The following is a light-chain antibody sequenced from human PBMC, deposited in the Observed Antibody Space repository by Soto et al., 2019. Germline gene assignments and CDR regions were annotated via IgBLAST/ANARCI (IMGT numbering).Light chain of an antibody. CDR2: AVS. Sequence: DIQMTLSPSSLSAPVGGRVTITCRASQGIRRDLGWYQQKPGKAPTRLIYAVSSLHSGVPSRFSGSGSGTEITLTISSLQPEDSATYYCLQHNSYPLTFGGGTKVEIK. CDR1: QGIRRD. J-gene: IGKJ4*01. CDR3: LQHNSYPLT. V-gene: IGKV1-17*01.